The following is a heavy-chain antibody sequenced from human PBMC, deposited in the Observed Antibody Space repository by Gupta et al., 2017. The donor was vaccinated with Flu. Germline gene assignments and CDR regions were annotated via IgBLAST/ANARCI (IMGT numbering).Heavy chain of an antibody. D-gene: IGHD1-1*01. V-gene: IGHV3-30*03. CDR2: MSNDGSNK. CDR3: ARDSGWKYFDY. J-gene: IGHJ4*02. CDR1: GFIFSSYG. Sequence: QVQLVESGGGVVQPGRSLRLSCTASGFIFSSYGMHWGRQAPGKGLEWLTVMSNDGSNKYYADSVRGRFTISRDNSKNTLFLQMNSLRAEDTAVYYCARDSGWKYFDYWGQGTLVTVSS.